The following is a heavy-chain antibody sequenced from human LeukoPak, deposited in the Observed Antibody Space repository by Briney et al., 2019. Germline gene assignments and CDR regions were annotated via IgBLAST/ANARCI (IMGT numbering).Heavy chain of an antibody. CDR2: IKPDGSEK. CDR1: GFTFRNYW. CDR3: ANYGGPFDY. V-gene: IGHV3-7*05. D-gene: IGHD4-23*01. J-gene: IGHJ4*02. Sequence: GGSLRLSCAASGFTFRNYWMTCVRQAPGKGREWVANIKPDGSEKYYVDSVKGRFTISRDNAKKSPYLQMNSLRARDTAVYYCANYGGPFDYWGQGTLVTVSS.